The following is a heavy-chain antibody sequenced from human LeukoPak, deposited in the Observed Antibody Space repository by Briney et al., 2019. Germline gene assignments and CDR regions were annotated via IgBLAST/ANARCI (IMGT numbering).Heavy chain of an antibody. CDR3: ATYRQVLLPFES. Sequence: GGSLRLSCEASGFTFSTFAMIWVRQPPGKGLEWVSSIFPSGGEIHYADSVRGRFTISRDNSKSTLSLQMNSLRAEGTAIYYCATYRQVLLPFESWGQGTLVTVSS. D-gene: IGHD2-8*02. CDR1: GFTFSTFA. J-gene: IGHJ4*02. CDR2: IFPSGGEI. V-gene: IGHV3-23*01.